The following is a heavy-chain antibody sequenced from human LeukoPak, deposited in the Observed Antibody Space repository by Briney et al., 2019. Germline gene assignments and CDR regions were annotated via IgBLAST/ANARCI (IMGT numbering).Heavy chain of an antibody. J-gene: IGHJ4*02. CDR2: IYNSGST. V-gene: IGHV4-59*01. Sequence: SETLSLTCTVSGVSISSYHWSWIRQPPVKGLEWIGYIYNSGSTNYNPSLKSRVTISVDTSKNQVSLKLSSVTAADTAVYYCASTGITMVPRYFDYWGQGTLVTVSS. D-gene: IGHD3-10*01. CDR3: ASTGITMVPRYFDY. CDR1: GVSISSYH.